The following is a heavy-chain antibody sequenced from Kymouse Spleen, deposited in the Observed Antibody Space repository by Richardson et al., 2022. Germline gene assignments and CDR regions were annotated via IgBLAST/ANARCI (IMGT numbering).Heavy chain of an antibody. Sequence: QVQLVESGGGVVQPGRSLRLSCAASGFTFSSYGMHWVRQAPGKGLEWVAVIWYDGSNKYYADSVKGRFTISRDNSKNTLYLQMNSLRAEDTAVYYCARYSNYGGYYYYYGMDVWGQGTTVTVSS. V-gene: IGHV3-33*01. CDR3: ARYSNYGGYYYYYGMDV. J-gene: IGHJ6*02. CDR1: GFTFSSYG. D-gene: IGHD4-11,IGHD4-11*01. CDR2: IWYDGSNK.